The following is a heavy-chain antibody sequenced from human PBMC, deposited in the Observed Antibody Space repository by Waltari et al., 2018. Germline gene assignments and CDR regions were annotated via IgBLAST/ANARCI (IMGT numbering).Heavy chain of an antibody. CDR3: ASLYDFWSGNGALTHHPTRDY. Sequence: QLQLQESGPGLVKPSETLSLTCTVSGGSISSSSYYWGWIRQPPGKGLEWIGSIYYSGSTYYNPSLKSRVTISVDTSKNQFSLKLSSVTAADTAVYYCASLYDFWSGNGALTHHPTRDYWGQGTLVTVSS. J-gene: IGHJ4*02. CDR2: IYYSGST. CDR1: GGSISSSSYY. D-gene: IGHD3-3*01. V-gene: IGHV4-39*07.